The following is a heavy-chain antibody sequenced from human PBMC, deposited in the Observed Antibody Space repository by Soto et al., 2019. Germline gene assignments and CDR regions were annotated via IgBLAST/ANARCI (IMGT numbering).Heavy chain of an antibody. J-gene: IGHJ4*02. CDR3: ARAPPYSGYDRGLDY. Sequence: SVKVSCKASGGTFSSYAISWVQQAPGQGLEWMGGIIPIFGTANYAQKFQGRVTITADKSTSTAYMELSSLRSEDTAVYYCARAPPYSGYDRGLDYWGQGTLVTVSS. CDR2: IIPIFGTA. D-gene: IGHD5-12*01. CDR1: GGTFSSYA. V-gene: IGHV1-69*06.